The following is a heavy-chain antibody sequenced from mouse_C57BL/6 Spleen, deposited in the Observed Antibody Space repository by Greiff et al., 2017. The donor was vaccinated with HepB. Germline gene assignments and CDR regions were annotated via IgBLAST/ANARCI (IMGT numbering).Heavy chain of an antibody. Sequence: EVQLQQSGPELVKPGASVKISCKASGYTFTDYYMNWVKQSHGKSLEWIGDINPNNGGTSYNQKFKGKATLTVEKSSSTAYMELRSLTSEDSAVFYCARHYGSSLDSWSQGPTLTVSS. CDR2: INPNNGGT. D-gene: IGHD1-1*01. J-gene: IGHJ2*01. CDR1: GYTFTDYY. V-gene: IGHV1-26*01. CDR3: ARHYGSSLDS.